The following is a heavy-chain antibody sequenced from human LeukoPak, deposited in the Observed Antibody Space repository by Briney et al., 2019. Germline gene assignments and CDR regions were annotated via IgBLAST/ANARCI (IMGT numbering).Heavy chain of an antibody. CDR2: IYSGGST. Sequence: GGSLRLSCEASGFTVSSNYMSWVRQAQGKGLEWASVIYSGGSTYYADSVKGRFTISRDNSKNTLYLQMNSLRAEDTAVYYCARVSRGPHPYYYDSSGYMDYWGQGTLVTVSS. D-gene: IGHD3-22*01. CDR1: GFTVSSNY. V-gene: IGHV3-53*01. CDR3: ARVSRGPHPYYYDSSGYMDY. J-gene: IGHJ4*02.